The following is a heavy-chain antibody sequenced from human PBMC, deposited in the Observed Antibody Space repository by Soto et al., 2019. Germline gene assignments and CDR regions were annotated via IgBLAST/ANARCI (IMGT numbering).Heavy chain of an antibody. J-gene: IGHJ4*02. D-gene: IGHD2-8*01. CDR3: ATGFCNHDSCYDSD. Sequence: GGSLRLSCAASAFTVSTNYMTWVRQAPGKGLEWVSAIYSGGRTVYADSVQGRFTIFRDNSKNTLYLQMNSLRAEDTAVYYCATGFCNHDSCYDSDWGQGTLVTVSS. V-gene: IGHV3-53*01. CDR2: IYSGGRT. CDR1: AFTVSTNY.